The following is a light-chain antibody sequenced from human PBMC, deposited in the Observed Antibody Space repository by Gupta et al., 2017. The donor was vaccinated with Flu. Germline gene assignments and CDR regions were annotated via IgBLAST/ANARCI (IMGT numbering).Light chain of an antibody. V-gene: IGKV3-15*01. Sequence: EIVMTQSPGTLSVSPGERATLSCRASQSVRSNLAWYQQKPGQAPRLLIYGAFNRATGIPARFSGSGSGTEFTLTISSLQFEDFAIYYCQQYNNWPPWTFGQGTKVEIK. CDR3: QQYNNWPPWT. J-gene: IGKJ1*01. CDR2: GAF. CDR1: QSVRSN.